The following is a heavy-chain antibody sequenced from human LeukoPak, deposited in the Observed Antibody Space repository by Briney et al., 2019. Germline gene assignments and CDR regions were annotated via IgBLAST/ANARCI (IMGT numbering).Heavy chain of an antibody. Sequence: ASVKVSCKVSGYTLTELSMHWLRQAPGKGLEWMGGFDPEDGETIYAQKFQGRVTMTEDTSTDTAYMELSSLRSEDTAVYYCATDPPRGVVINPYYYYYGMDVWGQGTTVTVSS. CDR2: FDPEDGET. V-gene: IGHV1-24*01. CDR1: GYTLTELS. D-gene: IGHD3-22*01. CDR3: ATDPPRGVVINPYYYYYGMDV. J-gene: IGHJ6*02.